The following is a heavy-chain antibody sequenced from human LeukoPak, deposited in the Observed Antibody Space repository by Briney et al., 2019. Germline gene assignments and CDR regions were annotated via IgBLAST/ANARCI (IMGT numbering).Heavy chain of an antibody. CDR3: ARTGYYASGSSYYYGMDV. V-gene: IGHV4-59*08. Sequence: PSETLSPTCTVSGGSINNFYWSWIRQPPGKGLEWIGYIFYSGSTNYNPSLESRVTISIDTSKNQFSLKVNSLTAADTAVYYCARTGYYASGSSYYYGMDVWGQGTTVTVSS. CDR1: GGSINNFY. J-gene: IGHJ6*02. D-gene: IGHD3-10*01. CDR2: IFYSGST.